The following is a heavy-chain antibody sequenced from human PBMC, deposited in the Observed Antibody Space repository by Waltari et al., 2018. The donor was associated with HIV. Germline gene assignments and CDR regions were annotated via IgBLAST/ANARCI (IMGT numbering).Heavy chain of an antibody. CDR1: GDSVSSNSAA. CDR2: TYFRSKWYI. CDR3: ARGWDYDFWSGLEGGKFDP. Sequence: QVQLQQSGPGLVKPSQTLSLTCAIPGDSVSSNSAAWNWIRASPRRGLEWLGRTYFRSKWYIDYAVSVKSRITINPDTSKNHFSLQLNSVTPEDTAVYFCARGWDYDFWSGLEGGKFDPWGLGTLVTVSS. D-gene: IGHD3-3*01. V-gene: IGHV6-1*01. J-gene: IGHJ5*02.